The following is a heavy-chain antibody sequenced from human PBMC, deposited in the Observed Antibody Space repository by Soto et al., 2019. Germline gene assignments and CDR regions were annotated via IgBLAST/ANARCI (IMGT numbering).Heavy chain of an antibody. CDR3: ARDNYGGMLDF. CDR2: IFFSGNT. Sequence: QVQLQESGPGLLKPSQTLSLTCTVSGGSILNGGHYWTWIRLHPGKGLEWIGRIFFSGNTHYNPALKSRLTFSLDTAKNQFSLKLTSVTAADTAIYYCARDNYGGMLDFWRPGTLVTVSS. CDR1: GGSILNGGHY. V-gene: IGHV4-31*03. J-gene: IGHJ4*02. D-gene: IGHD4-17*01.